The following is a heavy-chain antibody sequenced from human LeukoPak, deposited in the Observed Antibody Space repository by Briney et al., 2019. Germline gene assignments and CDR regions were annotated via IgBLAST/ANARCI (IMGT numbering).Heavy chain of an antibody. V-gene: IGHV1-8*01. CDR1: GYTFTSYD. CDR2: MNPNSGDT. Sequence: ASVKVSCKASGYTFTSYDMNWVRQAPGQGLEWMGWMNPNSGDTVYAQRVQGRVTMTRNISKSTAYMEMNSLRSEDTAVYYCATHGYYYGSGSNYTPLVWGKGTTVTVSS. J-gene: IGHJ6*04. D-gene: IGHD3-10*01. CDR3: ATHGYYYGSGSNYTPLV.